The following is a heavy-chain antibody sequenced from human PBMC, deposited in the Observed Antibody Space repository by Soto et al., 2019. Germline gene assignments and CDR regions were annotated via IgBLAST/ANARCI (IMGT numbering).Heavy chain of an antibody. D-gene: IGHD5-12*01. V-gene: IGHV3-30*18. J-gene: IGHJ4*02. CDR3: AKGLRDGYNRDGWYFDS. CDR1: GFTFSSYG. Sequence: PGGSLRLSCAASGFTFSSYGMHWVRQAPGKGLEWVAVISYDGSNKYYADSVKGRFTISRDNSKNTLYLQMNSLRAEDTAVYYCAKGLRDGYNRDGWYFDSWGQGTLVTVSS. CDR2: ISYDGSNK.